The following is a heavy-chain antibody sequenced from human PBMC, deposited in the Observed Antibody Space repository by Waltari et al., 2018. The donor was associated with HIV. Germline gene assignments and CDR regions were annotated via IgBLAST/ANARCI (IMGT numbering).Heavy chain of an antibody. CDR3: VREGPDIDPDYDAFDI. CDR2: VNSDGNSI. CDR1: GFTFSTYW. J-gene: IGHJ3*02. D-gene: IGHD4-17*01. V-gene: IGHV3-74*01. Sequence: EVQLVESGGGLVQPGGSLRLSCAASGFTFSTYWMQWVRQAPGKGLVWVSRVNSDGNSINYADSVKGRFNISRDNAKNTLYLQMNSLRAEDTAVYYCVREGPDIDPDYDAFDIWGQGTMVTVSS.